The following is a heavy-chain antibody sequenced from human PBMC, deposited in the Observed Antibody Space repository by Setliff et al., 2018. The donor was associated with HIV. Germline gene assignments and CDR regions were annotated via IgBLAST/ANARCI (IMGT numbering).Heavy chain of an antibody. V-gene: IGHV4-39*01. Sequence: KPSETLSLTCNVSDGSISSSSYYWAWIRQPPGKGLEWIGTIYYSGNTYYRPSLKSRVTVSIDTSKNPFSLRLNSVTAADTAVYYCSRQSGYTRGWDIFGLVAGSFDIWGQGTMVTVSS. CDR2: IYYSGNT. J-gene: IGHJ3*02. CDR3: SRQSGYTRGWDIFGLVAGSFDI. D-gene: IGHD3-3*01. CDR1: DGSISSSSYY.